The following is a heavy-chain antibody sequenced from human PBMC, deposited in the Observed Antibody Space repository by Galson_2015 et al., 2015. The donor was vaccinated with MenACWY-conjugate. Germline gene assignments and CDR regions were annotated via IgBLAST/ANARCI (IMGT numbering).Heavy chain of an antibody. CDR3: AGTFSSWFAFDI. CDR1: GGTFSSYA. V-gene: IGHV1-69*13. CDR2: IIPIFGTA. Sequence: SVKVSCKASGGTFSSYAISWVRQAPGQGLEWMGGIIPIFGTANYAQKFQGRVTITADESTSTAYMELSSLRSEDTAVYYCAGTFSSWFAFDIWGQGTMVTVSS. J-gene: IGHJ3*02. D-gene: IGHD6-13*01.